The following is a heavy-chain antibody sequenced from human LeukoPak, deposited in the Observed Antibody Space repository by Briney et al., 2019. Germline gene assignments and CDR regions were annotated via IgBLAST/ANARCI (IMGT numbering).Heavy chain of an antibody. J-gene: IGHJ4*02. CDR1: GFTFDDYA. CDR3: AKGHCFSTNCRFDY. V-gene: IGHV3-9*03. D-gene: IGHD2-2*01. CDR2: ISWNSDSI. Sequence: PGGSLRLSCAASGFTFDDYAMHWVRQAPGKGLEWVSGISWNSDSIGYADSVKGRFTISRDNAKNSLYLQMNSLSAEDMTLYYCAKGHCFSTNCRFDYWGQGTLVTVSS.